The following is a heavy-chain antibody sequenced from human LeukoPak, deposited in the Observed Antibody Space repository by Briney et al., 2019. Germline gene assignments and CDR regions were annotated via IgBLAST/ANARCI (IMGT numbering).Heavy chain of an antibody. V-gene: IGHV3-23*01. J-gene: IGHJ4*02. CDR2: TGGSGIRT. D-gene: IGHD3-10*01. CDR3: TTVGLWFGEVL. CDR1: GGSISSSSYY. Sequence: PSETLSLTCTVSGGSISSSSYYWGWIRQPPGKGLEWVSGTGGSGIRTYYADSVKGRFIISRDNSRNTLYLQMNSLKTEDTAVYYCTTVGLWFGEVLWGQGTLVTVSS.